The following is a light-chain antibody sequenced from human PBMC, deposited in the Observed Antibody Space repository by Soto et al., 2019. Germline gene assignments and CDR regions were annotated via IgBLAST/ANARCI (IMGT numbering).Light chain of an antibody. V-gene: IGLV2-8*01. Sequence: QSGLTQPPSASGSPGQSVTISCTGTSSDVGGYNYVSWYQQHPGKAPKLMIYEVSKRPSGVPDRFSGSKSGNTASLTVSGLQAEDEADYYCSSYAGSNNFKVFGGGTKLTVL. CDR1: SSDVGGYNY. CDR3: SSYAGSNNFKV. CDR2: EVS. J-gene: IGLJ2*01.